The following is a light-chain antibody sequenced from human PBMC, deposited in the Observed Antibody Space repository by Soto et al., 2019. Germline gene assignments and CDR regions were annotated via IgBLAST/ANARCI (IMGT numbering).Light chain of an antibody. CDR3: QSYDRSLYDSYV. CDR2: GNT. Sequence: QSVLTQPPSVSGAPGQRVTISCTGSSSNIGSHYDVHWYQHVPGTAPKLLIYGNTDRPSGVPDRFSGSKSGTSASLDINGLQADDEADYYSQSYDRSLYDSYVLGPGTNVTVL. CDR1: SSNIGSHYD. J-gene: IGLJ1*01. V-gene: IGLV1-40*01.